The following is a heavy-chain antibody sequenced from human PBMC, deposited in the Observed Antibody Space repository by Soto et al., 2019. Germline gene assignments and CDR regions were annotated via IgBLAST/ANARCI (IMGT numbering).Heavy chain of an antibody. CDR1: GFTFSSHW. J-gene: IGHJ4*02. D-gene: IGHD1-26*01. V-gene: IGHV3-74*01. CDR3: ARTSGPATYYFHY. CDR2: INGDGSST. Sequence: PGGSLRLSCGASGFTFSSHWMHWVRQAPGKGLVWVSRINGDGSSTSYADSVKGRFTISRDNAKNTQYLQMNSLRAEDTAVYYCARTSGPATYYFHYRRQGALVNVSS.